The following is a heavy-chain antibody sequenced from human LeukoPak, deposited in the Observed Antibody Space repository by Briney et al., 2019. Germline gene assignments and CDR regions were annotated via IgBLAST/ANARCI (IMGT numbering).Heavy chain of an antibody. Sequence: SGPAPVKPTQTLTPTCTFSGFSLTTSGRCVSWIRQPPAKAPESLARIDWDDDKYYRTYLKTRLIIFHDASTNRAVFTLTNRDPVDTAAYYCGRTVTMVGTGVLDFWGQGTVVTVSS. CDR3: GRTVTMVGTGVLDF. V-gene: IGHV2-70*11. CDR1: GFSLTTSGRC. J-gene: IGHJ4*02. D-gene: IGHD4/OR15-4a*01. CDR2: IDWDDDK.